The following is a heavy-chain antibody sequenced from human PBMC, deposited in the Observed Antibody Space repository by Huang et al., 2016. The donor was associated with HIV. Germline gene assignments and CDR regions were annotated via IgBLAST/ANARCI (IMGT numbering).Heavy chain of an antibody. D-gene: IGHD3-22*01. CDR2: SRGTRSNI. V-gene: IGHV3-48*01. CDR1: GLDFSKYS. CDR3: ARTEMEYYYGSSGYYPDY. J-gene: IGHJ4*02. Sequence: EVQLVESGGALVQPGGSLKLSCVVSGLDFSKYSMNWVRQAPGKGLEWVSYSRGTRSNIYYADSVKGRFTISRDNAKNSVFLQMRSLRAEDTALYYCARTEMEYYYGSSGYYPDYWGQGTQVTVSS.